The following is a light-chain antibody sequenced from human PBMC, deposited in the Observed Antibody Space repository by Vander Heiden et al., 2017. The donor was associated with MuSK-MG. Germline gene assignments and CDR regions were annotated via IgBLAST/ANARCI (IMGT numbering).Light chain of an antibody. V-gene: IGKV1-39*01. J-gene: IGKJ4*01. CDR1: QSMTTY. Sequence: DIQMTQSPSSLSAAVGDRVTITCRASQSMTTYLNWYQQKPGKAPKLLIYAASSLQSGVPSRFSGSASGTEFTLTINSLQPEDFATYYCQQSYTTPLSFGGGTRVEIQ. CDR3: QQSYTTPLS. CDR2: AAS.